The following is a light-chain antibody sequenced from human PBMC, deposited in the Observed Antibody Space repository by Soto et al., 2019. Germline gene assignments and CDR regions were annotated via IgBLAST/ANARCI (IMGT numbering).Light chain of an antibody. CDR1: QVISNF. Sequence: DIQLTQSPSFLSPSIGESATITCRASQVISNFLNWYQQTPGKAPKLLTYDASDLESGVPSSFSGSGSGTDFTLTISSLQPDDFATYYCQQYDSYSPLAFGGGTKVDIK. V-gene: IGKV1-5*01. CDR3: QQYDSYSPLA. CDR2: DAS. J-gene: IGKJ4*01.